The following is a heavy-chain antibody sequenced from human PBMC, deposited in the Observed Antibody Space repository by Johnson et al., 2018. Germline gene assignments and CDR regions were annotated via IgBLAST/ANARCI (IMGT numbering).Heavy chain of an antibody. CDR1: GFTFSSYD. CDR3: ARGEGLGALQH. D-gene: IGHD1-26*01. Sequence: VQLVQSGGGLVQPGGSXRLSCAASGFTFSSYDMHWVRQATGKGLEWVSAIGTAGDTYYPGSVKGRFTISRENAKNSLYLQMNSLRAGDTAGYYCARGEGLGALQHWGQGTLVTVSS. J-gene: IGHJ1*01. CDR2: IGTAGDT. V-gene: IGHV3-13*01.